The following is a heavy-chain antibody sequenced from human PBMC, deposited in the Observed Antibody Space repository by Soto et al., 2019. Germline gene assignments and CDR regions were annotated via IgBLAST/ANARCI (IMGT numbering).Heavy chain of an antibody. CDR1: GFTFSRYA. J-gene: IGHJ6*03. D-gene: IGHD6-6*01. CDR3: ARVRQLVGYFYYYMDV. V-gene: IGHV3-23*01. Sequence: SLRLSCAASGFTFSRYAMSWVRQAPGKGLEWVSAISGSDGSTYYADSVKGRFTISRDNSKNTLYLQMNSLRSDDSAVYYCARVRQLVGYFYYYMDVWGNGTTVTVSS. CDR2: ISGSDGST.